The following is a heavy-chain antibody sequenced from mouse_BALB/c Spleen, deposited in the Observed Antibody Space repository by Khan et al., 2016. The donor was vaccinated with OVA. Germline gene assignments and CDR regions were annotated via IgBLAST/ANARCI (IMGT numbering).Heavy chain of an antibody. J-gene: IGHJ4*01. V-gene: IGHV1-4*01. CDR2: INPNSGYT. CDR3: ASRTSVYTMDY. Sequence: QVQLQQPGAELARPGASVKMSCKASGYTFTSNTMHWVKQRPGQGLEWIGYINPNSGYTNYNQNFKDKATLTADKSSSTAYMQLSSLTSEDSAVYYCASRTSVYTMDYWGQGTSVTVSS. D-gene: IGHD1-1*01. CDR1: GYTFTSNT.